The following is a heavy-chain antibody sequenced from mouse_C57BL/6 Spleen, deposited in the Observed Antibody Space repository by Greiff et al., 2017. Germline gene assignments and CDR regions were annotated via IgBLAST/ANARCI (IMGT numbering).Heavy chain of an antibody. CDR1: GFSLSTSGMG. CDR2: IYWDDVK. Sequence: QVTLKESGPGILQSSQTLSLTCSFSGFSLSTSGMGVSWIRQPSGKGLVWLAHIYWDDVKRYNPSLKSRLTISKDTSRNQVFLKITSVDTADTATYYCARSLTTVVALFDYWGQGTTLTVSS. J-gene: IGHJ2*01. V-gene: IGHV8-12*01. CDR3: ARSLTTVVALFDY. D-gene: IGHD1-1*01.